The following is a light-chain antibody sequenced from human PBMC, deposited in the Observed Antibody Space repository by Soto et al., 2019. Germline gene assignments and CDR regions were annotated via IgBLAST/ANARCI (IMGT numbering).Light chain of an antibody. V-gene: IGLV2-14*01. Sequence: QSALTQPASVSGSPGQSITISCTGTSSDVGGHNYVSWYQQHPGKAPKNMIYEVNNGPSGVSDRFSSSKSGNTASLTISGLQAEDEAYYYCSSFTNSGTVVFGGGTKVTVL. CDR3: SSFTNSGTVV. CDR2: EVN. J-gene: IGLJ2*01. CDR1: SSDVGGHNY.